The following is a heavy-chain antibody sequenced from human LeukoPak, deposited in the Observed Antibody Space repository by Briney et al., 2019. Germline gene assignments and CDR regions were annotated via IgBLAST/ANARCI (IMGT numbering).Heavy chain of an antibody. D-gene: IGHD2-15*01. J-gene: IGHJ3*02. CDR2: ILPIFGTT. CDR1: GGTFKNYA. Sequence: GSSVKVSCKASGGTFKNYAISWVRQAPGQGLELMGGILPIFGTTNYAQKFQARVTITADESTSTAYMEMSSLRSADTAVYYCGRVSCGGNCYSLIGTFDIWGQGTMVTVSS. CDR3: GRVSCGGNCYSLIGTFDI. V-gene: IGHV1-69*13.